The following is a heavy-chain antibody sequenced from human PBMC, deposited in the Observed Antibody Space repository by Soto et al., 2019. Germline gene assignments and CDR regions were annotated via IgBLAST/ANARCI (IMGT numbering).Heavy chain of an antibody. J-gene: IGHJ4*02. Sequence: AASVKVSCKASGYTFTSYYMHWVRQAPGQGLEWMGIINPSGGSTSYAQKFQGRVTMTRDTSTSTVYMELSSLRSEDTAVYYCARDSPYYYDSSGYYDYWGQGTLVTVSS. V-gene: IGHV1-46*01. CDR3: ARDSPYYYDSSGYYDY. CDR2: INPSGGST. D-gene: IGHD3-22*01. CDR1: GYTFTSYY.